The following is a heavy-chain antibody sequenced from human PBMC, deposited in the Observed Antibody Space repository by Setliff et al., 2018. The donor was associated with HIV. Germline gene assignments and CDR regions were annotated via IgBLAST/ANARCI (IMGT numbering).Heavy chain of an antibody. J-gene: IGHJ4*02. V-gene: IGHV3-30*03. Sequence: LSLSCAASGFTFSTSEMNWVRQAPGKGLEWVAVMSTGGGIKICADSVKGRFTISRDNSRNTLFLQMNNLRPEDTATYYCVRDPIEGSPDYFDYWGQGALVTVSS. CDR1: GFTFSTSE. CDR3: VRDPIEGSPDYFDY. CDR2: MSTGGGIK. D-gene: IGHD1-26*01.